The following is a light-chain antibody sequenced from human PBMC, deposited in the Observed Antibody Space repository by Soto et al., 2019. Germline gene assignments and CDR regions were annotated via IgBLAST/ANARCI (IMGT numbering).Light chain of an antibody. CDR3: LQDRNYPRT. V-gene: IGKV1-6*01. Sequence: AIQMTQSPSSLSASVGDRVTITCRASQDIRSELGWYQQRPGKAPKALIYGASNLQSGVPSRFSGSGFGTDFTLTISSLKPEGFATYYCLQDRNYPRTFGQGTRVE. CDR1: QDIRSE. J-gene: IGKJ1*01. CDR2: GAS.